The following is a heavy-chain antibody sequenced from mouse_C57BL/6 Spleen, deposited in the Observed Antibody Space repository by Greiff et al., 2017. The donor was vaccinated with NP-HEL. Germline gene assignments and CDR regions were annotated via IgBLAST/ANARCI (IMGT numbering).Heavy chain of an antibody. D-gene: IGHD2-3*01. CDR3: ARGSRGGRYDYVDY. Sequence: VQLQQPGAELVMPGASVKLSCKASGYTFTSYWMHWVKQRPGQGLEWIGEIDPSDSYTNYNQKFKGKSTLTVDKSSSTAYMQLSSLTSEDSAVYYCARGSRGGRYDYVDYWGQGTTLTVSS. CDR2: IDPSDSYT. J-gene: IGHJ2*01. V-gene: IGHV1-69*01. CDR1: GYTFTSYW.